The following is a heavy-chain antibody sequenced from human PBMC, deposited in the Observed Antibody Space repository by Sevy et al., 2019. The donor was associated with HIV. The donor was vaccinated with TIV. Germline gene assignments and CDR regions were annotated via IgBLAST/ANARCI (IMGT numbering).Heavy chain of an antibody. D-gene: IGHD6-19*01. Sequence: ASVKVSCKASGGTFSSYAISWVRQAPGQGLEWMGGIIPIFGTANYAQKFQGRVTITADESTSTAYMELSSLRSEDTAVYYCARDEHMKVAGGPLLTNWGQGTLVTVSS. CDR3: ARDEHMKVAGGPLLTN. J-gene: IGHJ4*02. CDR2: IIPIFGTA. CDR1: GGTFSSYA. V-gene: IGHV1-69*13.